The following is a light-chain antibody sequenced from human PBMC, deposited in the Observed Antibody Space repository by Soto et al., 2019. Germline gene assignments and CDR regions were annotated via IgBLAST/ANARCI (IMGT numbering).Light chain of an antibody. V-gene: IGKV1-27*01. Sequence: DIQMTQSPSSLPASVGERVTITCRASQGISNSLAWYQQKPGKVPKLLIYAASTLQSGVPSRFSGGGSGTDFTLTISSLQPEDVATYYCQNFNSAPYTFGQGTKLEIK. CDR2: AAS. J-gene: IGKJ2*01. CDR1: QGISNS. CDR3: QNFNSAPYT.